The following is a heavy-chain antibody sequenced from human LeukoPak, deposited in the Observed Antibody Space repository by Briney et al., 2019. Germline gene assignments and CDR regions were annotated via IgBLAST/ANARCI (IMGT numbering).Heavy chain of an antibody. CDR1: GFTVSNNY. Sequence: GGSLRLSCAASGFTVSNNYMSWVRQAPGKGLEWVSVIYSGGSTYYADSVKGRFTISRDNSKNTLYLQMNSLRAEDTAVYYCARIYSGSYSDYWGQGTLVTVSS. J-gene: IGHJ4*02. D-gene: IGHD1-26*01. CDR3: ARIYSGSYSDY. V-gene: IGHV3-53*01. CDR2: IYSGGST.